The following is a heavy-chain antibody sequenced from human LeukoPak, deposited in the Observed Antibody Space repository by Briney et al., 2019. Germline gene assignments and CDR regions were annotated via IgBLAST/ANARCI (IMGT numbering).Heavy chain of an antibody. J-gene: IGHJ4*02. V-gene: IGHV3-21*01. CDR1: GVTFSSDS. CDR2: ISSSSYI. Sequence: GGSLRLSCAASGVTFSSDSMNWVRQAPGKGLEWVSSISSSSYIYYADSVKGRFTISRDNAKNSLYLQMNSLRAEDTAVYYCARDPDYYDSSGYFDYWGQGILVTVSS. D-gene: IGHD3-22*01. CDR3: ARDPDYYDSSGYFDY.